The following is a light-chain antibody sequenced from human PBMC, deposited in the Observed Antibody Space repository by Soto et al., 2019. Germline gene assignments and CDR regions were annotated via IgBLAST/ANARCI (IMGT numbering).Light chain of an antibody. CDR2: DAS. J-gene: IGKJ5*01. CDR3: QQYDDWST. CDR1: QSVSSN. Sequence: EIVMTQSPATLSVSPGERATLSCRASQSVSSNLAWYQQKPGQAPRLLIYDASTRATGIPARFSGSGSGTEFTLTISSLQSEDFAVYYCQQYDDWSTFGQGTRLEIK. V-gene: IGKV3-15*01.